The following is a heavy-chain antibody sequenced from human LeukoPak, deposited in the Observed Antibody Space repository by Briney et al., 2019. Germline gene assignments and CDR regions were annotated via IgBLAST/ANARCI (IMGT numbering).Heavy chain of an antibody. Sequence: GGSLRLSCAVSGFTFSSYNMNWVRQAPGKGLEWVSYISSSGSTIYYADSVKGRFTISRDNSKNTLYLQMNSLRAEDTAVYYCAKDRAYVFDYWGQGTLVTVSS. CDR2: ISSSGSTI. D-gene: IGHD3-10*01. CDR3: AKDRAYVFDY. J-gene: IGHJ4*02. CDR1: GFTFSSYN. V-gene: IGHV3-48*01.